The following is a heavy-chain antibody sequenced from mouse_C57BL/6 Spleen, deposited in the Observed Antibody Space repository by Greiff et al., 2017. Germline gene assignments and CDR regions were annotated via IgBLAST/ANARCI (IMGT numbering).Heavy chain of an antibody. CDR3: ARLDDYDGYFDY. V-gene: IGHV1-72*01. CDR1: GYTFTSYW. J-gene: IGHJ2*01. D-gene: IGHD2-4*01. Sequence: QVQLQQPGAELVKPGASVKLSCKASGYTFTSYWMHWVKQRPGRGLEWIGRIDPNSGGTKYNEKFKSKATLTVDKPSSTAYMQLSILTSEDSAVYYCARLDDYDGYFDYWGQGTTLTVSS. CDR2: IDPNSGGT.